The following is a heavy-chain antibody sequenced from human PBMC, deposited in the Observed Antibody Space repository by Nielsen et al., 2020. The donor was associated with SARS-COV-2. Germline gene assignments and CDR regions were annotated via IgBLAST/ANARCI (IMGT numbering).Heavy chain of an antibody. CDR3: ARELYASYYYYGMDV. D-gene: IGHD2-8*01. CDR2: IYSGGST. Sequence: GESLKISCAASGFTVSSNYMSWVRQAPGKGLEWVSVIYSGGSTYYADSVKGRFTISRDNSKNTLYLQMNSLRAEDTAVYYCARELYASYYYYGMDVWGQGTTVTVPS. V-gene: IGHV3-53*01. J-gene: IGHJ6*02. CDR1: GFTVSSNY.